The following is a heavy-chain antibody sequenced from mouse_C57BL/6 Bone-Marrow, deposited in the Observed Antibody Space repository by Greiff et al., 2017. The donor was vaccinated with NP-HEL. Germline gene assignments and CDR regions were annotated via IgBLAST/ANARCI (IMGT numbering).Heavy chain of an antibody. CDR3: ASKGTAY. CDR2: IDPSDSYP. J-gene: IGHJ2*01. V-gene: IGHV1-50*01. D-gene: IGHD3-3*01. Sequence: QVQLQQPGAELVKPGASVKLSCKASGYTFTSYWMQWVKQRPGQGLEWIGEIDPSDSYPNYNQKFKGKATLTVETSSSTAYMQLSSLTSEDSAVYYCASKGTAYWGQGTTLTVSS. CDR1: GYTFTSYW.